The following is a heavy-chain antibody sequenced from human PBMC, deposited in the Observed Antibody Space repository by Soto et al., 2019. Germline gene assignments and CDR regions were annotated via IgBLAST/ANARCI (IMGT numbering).Heavy chain of an antibody. D-gene: IGHD3-22*01. CDR1: GFTFSSYG. J-gene: IGHJ4*02. Sequence: QVQLVESGGGVVQPGRSLRLSCAASGFTFSSYGMHWVRQAPGKGLEWVAVIWYDGSNKYYADSVKGRFTISRDNSKNTLYLQMNSLRAEDTAVYYCARDQYYYDSSGYVGQSAFDYWGQGTLVTVSS. V-gene: IGHV3-33*01. CDR3: ARDQYYYDSSGYVGQSAFDY. CDR2: IWYDGSNK.